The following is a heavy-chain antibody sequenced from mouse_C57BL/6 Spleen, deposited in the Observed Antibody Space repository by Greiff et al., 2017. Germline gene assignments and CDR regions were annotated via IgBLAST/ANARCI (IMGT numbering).Heavy chain of an antibody. CDR2: ISDGGSYT. D-gene: IGHD3-3*01. Sequence: EVQVVESGGGLVKPGGSLKLSCAASGFTFSSYAMSWVRQTPEKRLEWVATISDGGSYTYYPDNVKGRFTISRDNAKNNLYLQMSHLKSEDTAMYYCARGRGTGDWFAYWGQGTLVTVSA. CDR3: ARGRGTGDWFAY. J-gene: IGHJ3*01. CDR1: GFTFSSYA. V-gene: IGHV5-4*01.